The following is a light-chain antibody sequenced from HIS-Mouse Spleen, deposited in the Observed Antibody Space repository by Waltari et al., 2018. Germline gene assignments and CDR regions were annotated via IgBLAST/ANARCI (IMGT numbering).Light chain of an antibody. CDR1: SSDVGGYNY. CDR3: CSYAGSYTFV. V-gene: IGLV2-11*01. J-gene: IGLJ3*02. Sequence: QSALTQPRSVSGSPGQSVTISCTGTSSDVGGYNYVSWYQQHPGKAPKLMIYDVSKRPAGVPDRFSGSKSGNTACLTISGLQAEDEADYYCCSYAGSYTFVFGGGTKLTVL. CDR2: DVS.